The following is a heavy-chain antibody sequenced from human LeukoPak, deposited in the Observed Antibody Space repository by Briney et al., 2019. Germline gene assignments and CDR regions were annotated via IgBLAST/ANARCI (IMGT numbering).Heavy chain of an antibody. J-gene: IGHJ4*02. Sequence: GESLKISCKGSGYSFTRYYIGWVRQMPGKGLEWMGIIYPGDSDTRYSPSFQGQVTISADKSISTAYLQWSSLKASDTDMYYCARYRYCSGGNCYGPGYWGQGTLVTVSS. CDR1: GYSFTRYY. CDR2: IYPGDSDT. CDR3: ARYRYCSGGNCYGPGY. D-gene: IGHD2-15*01. V-gene: IGHV5-51*01.